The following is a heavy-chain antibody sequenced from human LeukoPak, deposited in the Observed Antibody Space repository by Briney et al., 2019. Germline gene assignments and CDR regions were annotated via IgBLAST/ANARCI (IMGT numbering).Heavy chain of an antibody. CDR3: ATDRPPFY. J-gene: IGHJ4*02. V-gene: IGHV3-66*01. D-gene: IGHD6-6*01. CDR1: GFSVSSNY. Sequence: GGSLRPSCAASGFSVSSNYMSWVRQAPGKGLEWVSVIYSGGSTYYADSVKGRFTISRDNSKNTLYLQMDSLRAEDTAMYYCATDRPPFYWGQGTLVTVSS. CDR2: IYSGGST.